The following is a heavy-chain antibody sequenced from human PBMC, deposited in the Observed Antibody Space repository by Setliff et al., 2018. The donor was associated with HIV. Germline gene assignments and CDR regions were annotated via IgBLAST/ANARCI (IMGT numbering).Heavy chain of an antibody. V-gene: IGHV4-31*01. CDR3: ARASAERSSVRGLGIAFEI. CDR2: IHYSGST. D-gene: IGHD3-10*01. CDR1: GGSISSGVFY. J-gene: IGHJ3*02. Sequence: SETLSLTCNVSGGSISSGVFYWNWVCQHPGKGLEWIGYIHYSGSTYYNPSLKSPVSMSVDTSKNQFSLNVSSVTAADTAVYYCARASAERSSVRGLGIAFEIWGHGTMVTVSS.